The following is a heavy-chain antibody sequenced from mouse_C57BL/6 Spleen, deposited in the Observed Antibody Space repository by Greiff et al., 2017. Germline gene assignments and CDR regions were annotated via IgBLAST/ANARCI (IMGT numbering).Heavy chain of an antibody. CDR3: AMGANWDGTLAY. Sequence: VQLKESGPELVKPGASVKISCKASGYSFTDYNMNWVKQSNGKSLEWIGVINPNYGTTSYNQKFKGKATLTVDQSSSTAYMQRNSLTSEDSAVYYCAMGANWDGTLAYWGQGTLVTVSA. D-gene: IGHD4-1*01. CDR1: GYSFTDYN. CDR2: INPNYGTT. J-gene: IGHJ3*01. V-gene: IGHV1-39*01.